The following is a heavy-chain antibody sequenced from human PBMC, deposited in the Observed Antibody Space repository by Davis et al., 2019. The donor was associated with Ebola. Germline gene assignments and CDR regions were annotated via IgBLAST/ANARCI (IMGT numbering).Heavy chain of an antibody. CDR2: IYYSGST. D-gene: IGHD2-2*01. V-gene: IGHV4-59*01. CDR1: GGSISSYY. Sequence: PSETLSLTCTVSGGSISSYYWSWIRQPPGKGLEWIGYIYYSGSTNYNPSLKSRVTLSVDTSKNQFSLKLSSVTAADTAVYYCARDIEGQVPAAAITRASSWFDPWGQGTLVTVSS. J-gene: IGHJ5*02. CDR3: ARDIEGQVPAAAITRASSWFDP.